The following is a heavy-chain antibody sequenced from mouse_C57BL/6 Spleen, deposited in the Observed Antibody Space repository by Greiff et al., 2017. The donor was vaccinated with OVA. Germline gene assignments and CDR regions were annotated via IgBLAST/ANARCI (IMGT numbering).Heavy chain of an antibody. CDR2: ISDGGSYT. D-gene: IGHD2-5*01. J-gene: IGHJ4*01. Sequence: DVQLVESGGGLVKPGGSLKLSCAASGFTFSSYAMSWVRQTPEKRLEWVATISDGGSYTYYPDNVKGRFTISRDNAKNNLYLQMSQLKSEDTAMYYCARDRTYYSNYEAMDYWGQGTSVTVSS. CDR1: GFTFSSYA. CDR3: ARDRTYYSNYEAMDY. V-gene: IGHV5-4*01.